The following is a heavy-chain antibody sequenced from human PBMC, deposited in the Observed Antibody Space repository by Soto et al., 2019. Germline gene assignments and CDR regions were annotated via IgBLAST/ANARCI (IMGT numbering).Heavy chain of an antibody. CDR2: IYYSGST. Sequence: SETLSLTCTVSGGSISSGGYYWSWIRQQPGKGLEWIGYIYYSGSTYYNPSLKSRVTISVDTSKNQFSLKLSSVTAADTAVYYCARDLAQYEYSSSGGGNWFDPWGQGTLVTVSS. CDR1: GGSISSGGYY. V-gene: IGHV4-31*03. CDR3: ARDLAQYEYSSSGGGNWFDP. D-gene: IGHD6-6*01. J-gene: IGHJ5*02.